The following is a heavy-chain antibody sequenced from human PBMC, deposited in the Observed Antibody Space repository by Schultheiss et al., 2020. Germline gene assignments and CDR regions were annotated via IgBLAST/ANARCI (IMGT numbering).Heavy chain of an antibody. CDR2: IFYSGST. CDR1: GASSSSYY. CDR3: ARSRRDGYNGYYFDY. J-gene: IGHJ4*01. V-gene: IGHV4-59*01. D-gene: IGHD5-24*01. Sequence: SETLSLTCTVSGASSSSYYWSWIRQPPGKGLEWIGYIFYSGSTNYNPSLRSRVTISVDTSKNQFSLNLSSVTAADTAVYYCARSRRDGYNGYYFDYWGQGILVTVSS.